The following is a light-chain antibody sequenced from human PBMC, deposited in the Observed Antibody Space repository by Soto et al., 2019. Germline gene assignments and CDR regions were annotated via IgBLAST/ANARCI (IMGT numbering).Light chain of an antibody. CDR3: QHYNTYPVT. Sequence: DIQMTQSPSTLSGSVGDRVTITCRASQTISSWLAWYQQKPGKAPKLLIYKASTLKSGVPSRFSGSGSGTEFTLTISSLQPDDFATYCCQHYNTYPVTFGGGTKVDIK. J-gene: IGKJ4*01. V-gene: IGKV1-5*03. CDR2: KAS. CDR1: QTISSW.